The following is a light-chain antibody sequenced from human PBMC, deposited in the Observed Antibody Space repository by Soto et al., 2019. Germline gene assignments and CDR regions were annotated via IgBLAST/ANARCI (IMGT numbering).Light chain of an antibody. V-gene: IGLV2-8*01. CDR2: DVT. Sequence: QSALTQPPSASGSPGQSVTISCTGASSDVGGYNFVSWYQQHPGKAPKLMIYDVTKRPSGVPDRFSGSKSGNTASLTVSGLQADHEADYYCSSYAGSSVPVAFGGGTKVTVL. CDR3: SSYAGSSVPVA. J-gene: IGLJ2*01. CDR1: SSDVGGYNF.